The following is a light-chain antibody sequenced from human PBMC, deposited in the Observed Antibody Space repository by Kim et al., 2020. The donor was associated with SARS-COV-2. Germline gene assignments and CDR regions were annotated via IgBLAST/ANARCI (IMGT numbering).Light chain of an antibody. CDR2: DSS. CDR1: QSVSRSL. CDR3: QQYASAPYT. V-gene: IGKV3-20*01. Sequence: SPGERATLPCRASQSVSRSLLAWYQQKTGQTPRLLIYDSSARAAGTPDRFSGSGSGTDFTLTISGVEPEDFAVYYCQQYASAPYTFGQGTKVDIK. J-gene: IGKJ2*01.